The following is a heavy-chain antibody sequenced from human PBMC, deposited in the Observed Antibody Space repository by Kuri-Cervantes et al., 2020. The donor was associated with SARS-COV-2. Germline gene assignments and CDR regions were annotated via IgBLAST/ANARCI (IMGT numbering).Heavy chain of an antibody. J-gene: IGHJ3*02. CDR2: INPNSGGT. Sequence: ASVKVSCKASGYTFTGYYMHWVRQAPGQGLEWMGWINPNSGGTNYAQKFQGRVTMTRDTSISTAYTELSRLRSEDTAVYYCAEEGSDMTTVTPGAFDIWGQGTMVTVSS. CDR1: GYTFTGYY. V-gene: IGHV1-2*02. D-gene: IGHD4-17*01. CDR3: AEEGSDMTTVTPGAFDI.